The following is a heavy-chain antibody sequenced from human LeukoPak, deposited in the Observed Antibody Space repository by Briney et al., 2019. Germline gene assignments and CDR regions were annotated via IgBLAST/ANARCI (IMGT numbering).Heavy chain of an antibody. Sequence: GGSLRLACAAYGFTFSHHGMHWVRQAQGKVMEWMAFIEYDESDKFLADSVKGRFTISRDNSKNTLYLQMNSLRTEDTALYYCAKDLHTTSSCYWGQGALVTVSP. J-gene: IGHJ4*02. V-gene: IGHV3-30*02. D-gene: IGHD6-6*01. CDR2: IEYDESDK. CDR1: GFTFSHHG. CDR3: AKDLHTTSSCY.